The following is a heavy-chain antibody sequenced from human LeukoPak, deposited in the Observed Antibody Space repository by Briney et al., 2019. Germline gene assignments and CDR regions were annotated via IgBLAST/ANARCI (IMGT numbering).Heavy chain of an antibody. Sequence: GGSLRLSCAASGITVGSNYMSWVRQAPGKGLEWVGRIKSKTDGGTTDYAAPVKGRFTISRDDSKNTLYLQMNSLKTEDTAVYYCTMGYSYANYWGQGTLVTVSS. D-gene: IGHD5-18*01. CDR1: GITVGSNY. V-gene: IGHV3-15*01. CDR3: TMGYSYANY. CDR2: IKSKTDGGTT. J-gene: IGHJ4*02.